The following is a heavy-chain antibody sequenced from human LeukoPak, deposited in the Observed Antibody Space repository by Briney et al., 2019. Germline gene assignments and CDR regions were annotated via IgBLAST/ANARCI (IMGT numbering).Heavy chain of an antibody. CDR1: GFTFSSYG. D-gene: IGHD2-15*01. Sequence: GGSLRLSCAASGFTFSSYGMHWVRQAPGKGLEWAAFIRFDGSYNSYSDSVKGRFTISRDNSKNTLYLQMNSLRAEDTAVYYCAKVRLGYCSGGSCSRGGTSMDVWGRGTTVTISS. J-gene: IGHJ6*03. CDR3: AKVRLGYCSGGSCSRGGTSMDV. CDR2: IRFDGSYN. V-gene: IGHV3-30*02.